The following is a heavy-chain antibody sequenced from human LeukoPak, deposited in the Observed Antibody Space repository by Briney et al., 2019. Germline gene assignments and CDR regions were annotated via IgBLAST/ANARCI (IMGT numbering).Heavy chain of an antibody. V-gene: IGHV3-23*01. CDR1: GFTFSSYS. J-gene: IGHJ6*02. D-gene: IGHD3-16*02. Sequence: GGSLRLSCAAYGFTFSSYSISCARQPPGSGLELVSAIRGRGGTTHNESSVKGRLNISRDIYESTLYLQMNCLRAEYTAVCDFAVISTYTFGGVIVNVASDYYGMDVWGQGTTVTVSS. CDR3: AVISTYTFGGVIVNVASDYYGMDV. CDR2: IRGRGGTT.